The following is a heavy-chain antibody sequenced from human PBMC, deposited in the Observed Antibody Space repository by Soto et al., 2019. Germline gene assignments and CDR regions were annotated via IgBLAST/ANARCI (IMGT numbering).Heavy chain of an antibody. J-gene: IGHJ3*02. CDR1: GGSISSGGYY. CDR2: IYYSGST. CDR3: ARGCCSGGSCYSGSLDAFDI. Sequence: SETLSLTCTVSGGSISSGGYYWSWIRQHPGKGLEWIGYIYYSGSTYYNPSLKSRVTISVDTSKNQFSLKLSSVTAADTAVYYCARGCCSGGSCYSGSLDAFDIWGQGTMVTVS. D-gene: IGHD2-15*01. V-gene: IGHV4-31*03.